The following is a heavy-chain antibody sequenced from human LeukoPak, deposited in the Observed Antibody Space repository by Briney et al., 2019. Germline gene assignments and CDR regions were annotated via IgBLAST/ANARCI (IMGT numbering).Heavy chain of an antibody. CDR3: AREVGYSGYDSGYYFDY. J-gene: IGHJ4*02. D-gene: IGHD5-12*01. V-gene: IGHV4-59*01. CDR2: IYYSGST. Sequence: SETLSLTCTVSGGSISSYYWSWIRQPPGKGLEWIGYIYYSGSTNYNPSLKSRVTISVDRSKNQFSLKLSSVTAADTAVYYCAREVGYSGYDSGYYFDYWGQGTLVTVSS. CDR1: GGSISSYY.